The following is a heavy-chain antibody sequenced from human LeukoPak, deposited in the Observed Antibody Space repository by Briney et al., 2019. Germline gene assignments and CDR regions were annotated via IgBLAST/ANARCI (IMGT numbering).Heavy chain of an antibody. CDR3: ARTGYSYGYIYYYYYMDV. J-gene: IGHJ6*03. V-gene: IGHV1-8*02. D-gene: IGHD5-18*01. CDR1: GYTFTGYY. Sequence: ASVKVSCKASGYTFTGYYMHWVRQAPGQGLEWMGWINPNSGNTGYAQKFQGRVTMTRNTSISTAYMELSSLRSEDTAVYYCARTGYSYGYIYYYYYMDVWGKGTTVTISS. CDR2: INPNSGNT.